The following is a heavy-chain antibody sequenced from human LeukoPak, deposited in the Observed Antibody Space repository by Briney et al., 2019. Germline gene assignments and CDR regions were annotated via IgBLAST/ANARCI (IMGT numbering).Heavy chain of an antibody. CDR1: GTTVSSNY. D-gene: IGHD3-22*01. Sequence: GGSLRLSCAASGTTVSSNYMSWVRQAPGKGLEWVSVIYSGGSTYYADSVKGRFTISRDNSKNTLYLQMNSLRAEDTAVYYCAREDYYDSSGYYYEDWGQGTLVTVSS. CDR2: IYSGGST. CDR3: AREDYYDSSGYYYED. J-gene: IGHJ4*02. V-gene: IGHV3-53*01.